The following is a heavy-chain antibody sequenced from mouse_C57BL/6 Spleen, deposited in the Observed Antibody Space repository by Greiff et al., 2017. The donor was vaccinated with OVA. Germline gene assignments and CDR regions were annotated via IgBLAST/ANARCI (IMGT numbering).Heavy chain of an antibody. CDR2: INPSNGGT. D-gene: IGHD2-5*01. V-gene: IGHV1-53*01. Sequence: VQLQQSGTELVKPGASVKLSCKASGYTFTSYWMHWVKQRPGQGLEWIGNINPSNGGTNYNEKFKSKATLTVDKSSSTAYMQLSSLTSEDSAVYYCARSGSNYSWFAYWGQGTLVTVSA. CDR3: ARSGSNYSWFAY. CDR1: GYTFTSYW. J-gene: IGHJ3*01.